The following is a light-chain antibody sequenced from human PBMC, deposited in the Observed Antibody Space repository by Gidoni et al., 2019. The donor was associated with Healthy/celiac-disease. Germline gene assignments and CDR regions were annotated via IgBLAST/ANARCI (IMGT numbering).Light chain of an antibody. CDR3: PPYYSYPLT. V-gene: IGKV1-8*01. CDR1: QGISSY. J-gene: IGKJ4*01. CDR2: AAS. Sequence: AIRITQSPSSLSASTGDRVTITCRASQGISSYLAWYQQKPGKAPKLLIYAASTLQSGVPSRFSGSGSGTDFTLTISCLQSEDFATYYCPPYYSYPLTFGGGTKVEIK.